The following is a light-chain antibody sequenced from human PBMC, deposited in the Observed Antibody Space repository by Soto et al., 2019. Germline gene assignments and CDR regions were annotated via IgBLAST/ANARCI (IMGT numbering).Light chain of an antibody. J-gene: IGKJ4*01. CDR2: GAS. Sequence: EIVLTKSPGTLSLSPGERATLSCSASHSVSSNYLAWYQQKPGQAPRLLIYGASNRATGIPDRFSASGSGTDFTLTINRLQSEDFAVYYCQQDNRWPLTFGGGTKVDIK. CDR3: QQDNRWPLT. CDR1: HSVSSNY. V-gene: IGKV3-20*01.